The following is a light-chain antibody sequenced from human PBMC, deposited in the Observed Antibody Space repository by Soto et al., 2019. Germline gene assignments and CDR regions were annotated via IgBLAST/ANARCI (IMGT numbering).Light chain of an antibody. Sequence: QSALTQPPSASGSPGQSVTISCTGASSDVGGYDSVSWYQQHPGKAPKLMIYEGSRRPSGVSDRFSGSKSGNTASLTISGLQAEDEADYYCCSYGSSTTYVFGSGTKLTVL. CDR1: SSDVGGYDS. V-gene: IGLV2-23*01. J-gene: IGLJ1*01. CDR3: CSYGSSTTYV. CDR2: EGS.